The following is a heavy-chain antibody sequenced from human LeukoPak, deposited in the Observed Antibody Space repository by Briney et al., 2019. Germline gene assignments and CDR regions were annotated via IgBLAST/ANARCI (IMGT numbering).Heavy chain of an antibody. CDR2: INHSGST. J-gene: IGHJ5*02. Sequence: SETLSLTCTVSGGSISCGDYYWSWIRQPPGKGLEWIGEINHSGSTNYNPSLKSRVTISVDTSKNQFSLKLSSVTAADTAVYYCARSYTPLLFYNWFDPWGQGTLVTVSS. D-gene: IGHD2-21*02. V-gene: IGHV4-34*01. CDR3: ARSYTPLLFYNWFDP. CDR1: GGSISCGDYY.